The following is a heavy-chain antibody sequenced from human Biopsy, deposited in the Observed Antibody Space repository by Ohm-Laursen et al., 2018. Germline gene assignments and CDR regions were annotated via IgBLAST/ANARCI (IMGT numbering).Heavy chain of an antibody. CDR3: ARAGRYCSSGGCYSWFDS. CDR1: GFTFSNYE. J-gene: IGHJ5*01. D-gene: IGHD2-15*01. V-gene: IGHV3-48*03. CDR2: ISSSNTI. Sequence: SLRLSCAASGFTFSNYEMNWVRQAPGKGLEWVSYISSSNTIYYADSVKGRFTISRDNAKNSLYLQMNSLKTEDTALYYCARAGRYCSSGGCYSWFDSWGQGTLVTVSS.